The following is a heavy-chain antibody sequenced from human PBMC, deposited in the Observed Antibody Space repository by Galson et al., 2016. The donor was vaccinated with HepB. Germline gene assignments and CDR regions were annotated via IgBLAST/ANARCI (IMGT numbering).Heavy chain of an antibody. CDR1: GGPITNNYY. CDR3: ARHALLGAKDFHN. CDR2: LHHGGTT. Sequence: ETLSLTCTVSGGPITNNYYWAWIRQSPGKGLEWIGSLHHGGTTYHNPSLMSRFTTSVDTSKNQFSLNLNSVTAADTAVYYCARHALLGAKDFHNWGQGTLVTVS. D-gene: IGHD1-26*01. V-gene: IGHV4-39*01. J-gene: IGHJ4*02.